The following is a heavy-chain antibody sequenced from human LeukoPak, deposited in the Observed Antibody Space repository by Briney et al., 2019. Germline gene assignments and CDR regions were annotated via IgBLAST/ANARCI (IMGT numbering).Heavy chain of an antibody. J-gene: IGHJ3*02. D-gene: IGHD6-13*01. Sequence: SETLSLTCTVSGGSISSYYWSWIRQPPGKGLEWIGYIYYSGSTNYNPSLKSRVTISVDTSKNQFSLKLSSVTAADTAVYYCAREASSSWYHAFDIWAKGQWSPSLQ. CDR2: IYYSGST. CDR1: GGSISSYY. V-gene: IGHV4-59*01. CDR3: AREASSSWYHAFDI.